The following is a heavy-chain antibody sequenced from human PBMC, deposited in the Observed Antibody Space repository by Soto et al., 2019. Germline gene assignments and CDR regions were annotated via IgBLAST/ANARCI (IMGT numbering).Heavy chain of an antibody. CDR1: GFNFHTYT. J-gene: IGHJ4*02. Sequence: DVQLVESGGGLVKPGGSLRLSCAASGFNFHTYTMTWVRQAPGKGLAWVSYISGTSETIFYADSVKGRFTISRDNAKNSLYLKLNSLRDEETAVYYWETGYCRTDNCHFTHWGQGTLVTVSS. CDR3: ETGYCRTDNCHFTH. CDR2: ISGTSETI. D-gene: IGHD2-2*01. V-gene: IGHV3-48*02.